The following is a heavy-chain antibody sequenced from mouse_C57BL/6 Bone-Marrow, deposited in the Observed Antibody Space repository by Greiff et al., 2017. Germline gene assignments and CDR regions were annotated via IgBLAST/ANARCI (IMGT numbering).Heavy chain of an antibody. CDR2: INPNYGTT. V-gene: IGHV1-39*01. CDR3: ARSRIAYYYAMDY. J-gene: IGHJ4*01. CDR1: GYSFTDYN. Sequence: VQLQQSGPELVKPGASVKISCKASGYSFTDYNMNWVKQSTGKGLEWIGVINPNYGTTSYNQKFKGKATLTVDQSSSTAYMQLNSLTSEDSAIYYCARSRIAYYYAMDYWGQGTSVTVSS.